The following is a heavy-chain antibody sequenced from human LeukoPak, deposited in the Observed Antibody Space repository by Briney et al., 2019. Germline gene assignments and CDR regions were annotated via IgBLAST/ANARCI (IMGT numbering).Heavy chain of an antibody. J-gene: IGHJ6*03. D-gene: IGHD2-15*01. Sequence: SVKVSCRASGGTFSSYAISWVRQAPGQGLEWMGRIIPIFGTANYAQKFQGRVTITTDESTSTAYMELSSLRSEDTAVYYCARDWWGNGCSGGSCYSDYYYYYMDVWGKGTTVTVSS. CDR3: ARDWWGNGCSGGSCYSDYYYYYMDV. CDR2: IIPIFGTA. CDR1: GGTFSSYA. V-gene: IGHV1-69*05.